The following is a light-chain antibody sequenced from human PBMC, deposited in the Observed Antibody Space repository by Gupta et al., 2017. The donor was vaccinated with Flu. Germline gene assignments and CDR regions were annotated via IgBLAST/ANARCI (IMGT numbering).Light chain of an antibody. CDR2: AAS. CDR3: QQSYSNPWT. Sequence: DIQMTQSPSSLSASVGDRVTITCRATQSVSSYFNWYQQKPGKAPKLLIYAASSLQSGVPSRFSGSGSVTDFTLTIISLQPEDFATYYCQQSYSNPWTFGQETKVEIK. J-gene: IGKJ1*01. CDR1: QSVSSY. V-gene: IGKV1-39*01.